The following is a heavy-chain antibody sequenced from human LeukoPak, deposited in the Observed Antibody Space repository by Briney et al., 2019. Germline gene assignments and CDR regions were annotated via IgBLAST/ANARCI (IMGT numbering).Heavy chain of an antibody. Sequence: ASVKVSCKASGYTFTSYDINWVRQATGQGLEWMGWMNPNSGNTGYAQKFQGRVTMTRNTSISTAYIKLSSLRSEDTAVYYCARGLIVDNGSFDPWGQGTLVTVSS. CDR2: MNPNSGNT. V-gene: IGHV1-8*01. CDR1: GYTFTSYD. D-gene: IGHD2-15*01. CDR3: ARGLIVDNGSFDP. J-gene: IGHJ5*02.